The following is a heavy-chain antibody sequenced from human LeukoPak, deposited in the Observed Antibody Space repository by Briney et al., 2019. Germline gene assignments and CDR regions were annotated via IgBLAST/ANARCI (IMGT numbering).Heavy chain of an antibody. D-gene: IGHD3-22*01. CDR1: GDSISNYY. CDR3: ARCLNTYYYDNSGYSPEHYYMDV. Sequence: SETLSLTCTVSGDSISNYYWSWVRQPAGKGPEWIGRIYASGSSNYNPSLKSRITMSVDTSKNQFSLKLSSVTAADTAVYYCARCLNTYYYDNSGYSPEHYYMDVWGKGTTVIVSS. V-gene: IGHV4-4*07. CDR2: IYASGSS. J-gene: IGHJ6*03.